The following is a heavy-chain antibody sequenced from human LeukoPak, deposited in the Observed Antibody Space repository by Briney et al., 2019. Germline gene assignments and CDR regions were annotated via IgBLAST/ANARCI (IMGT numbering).Heavy chain of an antibody. CDR2: ISAYNGNT. V-gene: IGHV1-18*01. Sequence: ASVKVSCKASGYTFTSYGISWVRQAPGQGLEWMGWISAYNGNTNYAQKLQGRVTMTTDTSKSTAYMQLRSLRSDDTAVYYCARHYDILTGYLEPYNWFDPWGQGTLVTVSS. CDR3: ARHYDILTGYLEPYNWFDP. D-gene: IGHD3-9*01. CDR1: GYTFTSYG. J-gene: IGHJ5*02.